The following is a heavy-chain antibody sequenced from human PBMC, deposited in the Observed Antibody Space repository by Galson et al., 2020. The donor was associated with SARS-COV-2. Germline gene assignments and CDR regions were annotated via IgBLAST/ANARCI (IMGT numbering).Heavy chain of an antibody. J-gene: IGHJ6*02. Sequence: GESLKIPCAAPGFTFSSYSMNWVRQAPGTGLEWVSSISSSCYIYYADSVKGRFTISRDNAKNSLYLQMNSLRAEDTAVYYCARGLRLGELSDYYYYGMDVWGQGTTVTVSS. CDR2: ISSSCYI. CDR3: ARGLRLGELSDYYYYGMDV. D-gene: IGHD3-16*02. CDR1: GFTFSSYS. V-gene: IGHV3-21*01.